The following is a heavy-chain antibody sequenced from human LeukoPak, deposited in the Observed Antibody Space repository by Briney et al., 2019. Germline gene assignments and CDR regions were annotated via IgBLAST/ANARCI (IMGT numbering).Heavy chain of an antibody. CDR3: ARATTGGIPDY. J-gene: IGHJ4*02. CDR1: GYTFTGYY. V-gene: IGHV1-2*02. Sequence: ASVKVSCKASGYTFTGYYMHWVRQAPGQGLEWMGWINPNSGGTNYAQKFQGRVTMTRDTSISTAYMELSSLRSDDTAIYYCARATTGGIPDYWGQGTLVTVSS. CDR2: INPNSGGT. D-gene: IGHD1-14*01.